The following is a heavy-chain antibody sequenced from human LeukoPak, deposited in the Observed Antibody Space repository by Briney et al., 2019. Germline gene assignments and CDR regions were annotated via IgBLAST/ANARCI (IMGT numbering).Heavy chain of an antibody. CDR3: ARDSEPHDY. CDR2: IKEDGSEK. J-gene: IGHJ4*02. Sequence: GGSLRLSCAASGFTFSSYWMTWVRQAPGKGLEWVANIKEDGSEKYYVDSVKGRFTISRDNAKKSLYLQMNSLRAEDTAVYYCARDSEPHDYWGQGTLVTVSS. V-gene: IGHV3-7*01. CDR1: GFTFSSYW.